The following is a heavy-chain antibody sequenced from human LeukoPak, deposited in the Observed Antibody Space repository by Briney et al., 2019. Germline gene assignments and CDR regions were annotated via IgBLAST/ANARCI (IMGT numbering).Heavy chain of an antibody. CDR2: INPNSGGT. J-gene: IGHJ4*02. CDR1: GYTFTGYY. D-gene: IGHD6-6*01. Sequence: ASVKVSCKASGYTFTGYYMHWVRQAPGQGLEWMGWINPNSGGTNYAQKFQGRVTMTRDTSISTAYMELSRLRSDDTAFYYCARRTYSSSSSLFDYWGQGTLVTVSS. V-gene: IGHV1-2*02. CDR3: ARRTYSSSSSLFDY.